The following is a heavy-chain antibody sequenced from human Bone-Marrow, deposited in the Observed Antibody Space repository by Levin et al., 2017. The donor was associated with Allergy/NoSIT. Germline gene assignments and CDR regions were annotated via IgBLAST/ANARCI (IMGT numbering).Heavy chain of an antibody. J-gene: IGHJ4*02. Sequence: GGSLRLSCAASEFSFSRYAMHWVRQAPGKGLEWVAVISYDGDTKDYADSVKGRFTISRDNSQNTLSLQMNSLRPEDTAVYYCARDPLAVISGLDYWGQGTLVTVSS. CDR3: ARDPLAVISGLDY. CDR2: ISYDGDTK. D-gene: IGHD3/OR15-3a*01. CDR1: EFSFSRYA. V-gene: IGHV3-30-3*01.